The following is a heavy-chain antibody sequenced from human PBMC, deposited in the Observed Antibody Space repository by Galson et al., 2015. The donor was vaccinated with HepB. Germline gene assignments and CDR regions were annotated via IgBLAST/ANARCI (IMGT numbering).Heavy chain of an antibody. V-gene: IGHV3-23*01. J-gene: IGHJ4*02. CDR1: GFTFRNYS. CDR2: ISGSGDST. Sequence: SLRLSCAASGFTFRNYSMSWVRQSPGEGLEWVSSISGSGDSTYYADSVKGRFTISRNTSKNTLYLQMNSLRAEDTVVYYCAREGTDMITFGGVIVTWGQGTLLTVSS. CDR3: AREGTDMITFGGVIVT. D-gene: IGHD3-16*02.